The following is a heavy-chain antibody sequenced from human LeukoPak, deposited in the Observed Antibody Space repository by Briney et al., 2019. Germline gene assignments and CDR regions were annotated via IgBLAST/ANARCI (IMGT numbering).Heavy chain of an antibody. Sequence: SETLSLTCTVSGGSIRSYYWNWIRQPPGKGLEWIGYIYYSGSTNYNPSLKSRVTISVDTSKNQFSLKLSSVTAADTAVYYCARDIWGATISGHAFDIWGQGTMVTVSS. CDR2: IYYSGST. CDR3: ARDIWGATISGHAFDI. V-gene: IGHV4-59*01. D-gene: IGHD3-9*01. J-gene: IGHJ3*02. CDR1: GGSIRSYY.